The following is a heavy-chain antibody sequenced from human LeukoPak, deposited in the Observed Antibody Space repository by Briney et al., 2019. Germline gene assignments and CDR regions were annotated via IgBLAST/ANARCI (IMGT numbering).Heavy chain of an antibody. J-gene: IGHJ5*02. CDR1: GGTFISYA. CDR3: AGLKRPGTTRGIPP. D-gene: IGHD1-1*01. V-gene: IGHV1-69*01. Sequence: SVKGSCKASGGTFISYAISWVQHTPGQGLEWMGGIIPIFGTANYAEKFQGRVTITADESTRTAYMELSSLRSEDTAVYYCAGLKRPGTTRGIPPWGQGTLVTVSS. CDR2: IIPIFGTA.